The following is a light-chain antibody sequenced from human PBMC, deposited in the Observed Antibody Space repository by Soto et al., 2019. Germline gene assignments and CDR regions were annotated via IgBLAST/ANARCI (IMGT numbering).Light chain of an antibody. J-gene: IGKJ5*01. Sequence: EIVMTPSPAALSVSPGERATLSCRASQSVSSNLAWYQQKPGQAPRLLIYGASSRATGIPDRFSGSGSGTDFTLTISRLEPEDFAVYYCQQRSNSITFGQGTLLEIK. CDR1: QSVSSN. V-gene: IGKV3D-20*02. CDR3: QQRSNSIT. CDR2: GAS.